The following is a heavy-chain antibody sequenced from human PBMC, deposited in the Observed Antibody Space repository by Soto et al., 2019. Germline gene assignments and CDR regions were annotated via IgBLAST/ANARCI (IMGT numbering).Heavy chain of an antibody. D-gene: IGHD6-6*01. Sequence: GGSLRLSCAASGFTFSSYSMNWVRQAPGKGLEWVSYISSSSSTIYYADSVKGRFTISRDNAKNSLYLQMNSLRDEDTAVYYCARSYSSSSLGYYFDYWGQGTLVTVSS. CDR2: ISSSSSTI. CDR1: GFTFSSYS. V-gene: IGHV3-48*02. CDR3: ARSYSSSSLGYYFDY. J-gene: IGHJ4*02.